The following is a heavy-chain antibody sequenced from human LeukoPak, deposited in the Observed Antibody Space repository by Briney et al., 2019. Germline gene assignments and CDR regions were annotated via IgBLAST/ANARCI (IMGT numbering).Heavy chain of an antibody. CDR1: GFTFSSYW. CDR2: IKQDGSEK. D-gene: IGHD6-19*01. J-gene: IGHJ4*02. Sequence: GGSLRLSCAAFGFTFSSYWMSWVRQAPGKGLEWVANIKQDGSEKYYVDSLKGRFTISSDNAKNLLYLQMNSLTAEDTAIYYCARSLRVAVAASYWGQGTLVTVSS. V-gene: IGHV3-7*01. CDR3: ARSLRVAVAASY.